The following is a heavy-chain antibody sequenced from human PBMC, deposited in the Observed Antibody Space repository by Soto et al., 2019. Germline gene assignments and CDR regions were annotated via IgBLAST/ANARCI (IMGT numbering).Heavy chain of an antibody. Sequence: QVQLVESGGGVVQPGRSLRLSCAASGFTFSSYGMHWVRQAPGKGLEWVAVIWYDGSNKYYADSVKGRFTISRDNSKNTLYLQMNSRRAEDTAVYYCARDRQFIAVAPFDYWGQGTLVTVSS. V-gene: IGHV3-33*01. J-gene: IGHJ4*02. CDR2: IWYDGSNK. CDR3: ARDRQFIAVAPFDY. D-gene: IGHD6-19*01. CDR1: GFTFSSYG.